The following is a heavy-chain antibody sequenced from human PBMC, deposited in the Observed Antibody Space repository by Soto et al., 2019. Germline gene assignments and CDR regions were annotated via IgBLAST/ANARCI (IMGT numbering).Heavy chain of an antibody. D-gene: IGHD5-18*01. CDR2: IYSGGGT. CDR3: ARDGYSYGTTAFDI. V-gene: IGHV3-66*01. J-gene: IGHJ3*02. Sequence: EVQLVESGGDLVQPGGSLRLSCAASGFTVSSNYMSWVRQAPGKGLEWVSVIYSGGGTHYADSVKGRFTISRDKSKNTLYFQMNNLRAEDTAVYYCARDGYSYGTTAFDIWGQGTMVTVSS. CDR1: GFTVSSNY.